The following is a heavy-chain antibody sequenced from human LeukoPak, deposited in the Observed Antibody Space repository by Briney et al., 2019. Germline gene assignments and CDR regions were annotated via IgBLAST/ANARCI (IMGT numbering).Heavy chain of an antibody. V-gene: IGHV3-72*01. CDR3: ARVRSDYYFDY. Sequence: GGSLRLPCAASGFTFSDHYMDWVRQAPGKGLEWVGRIRNKANSYTTEYAASVKGRFIISRDDSKNSLYLQMNSLKTEDTAVYYCARVRSDYYFDYWGQGTLVTVSS. CDR1: GFTFSDHY. D-gene: IGHD6-25*01. J-gene: IGHJ4*02. CDR2: IRNKANSYTT.